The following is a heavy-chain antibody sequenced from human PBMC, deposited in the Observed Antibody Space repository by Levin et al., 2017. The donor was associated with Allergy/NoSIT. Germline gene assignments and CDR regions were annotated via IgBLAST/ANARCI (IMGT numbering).Heavy chain of an antibody. Sequence: GGSLRLSCAASGFSFSSYGMSWVRQAPGKGLEWVSAISGSGARTYYADSVKGRFTISRDNYKNTLYVQMNSLRAEDTAVYYCASRLIGGINYYYYGMDVWGQGTAVTVSS. CDR1: GFSFSSYG. CDR2: ISGSGART. J-gene: IGHJ6*02. CDR3: ASRLIGGINYYYYGMDV. D-gene: IGHD3-10*01. V-gene: IGHV3-23*01.